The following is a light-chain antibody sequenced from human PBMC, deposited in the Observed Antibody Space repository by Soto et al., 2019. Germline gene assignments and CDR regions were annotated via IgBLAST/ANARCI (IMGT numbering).Light chain of an antibody. J-gene: IGKJ2*01. CDR3: QQYNNWPPGDT. V-gene: IGKV3-15*01. Sequence: EIVVTQSPATLSVSPGERATLSCRASQSVSSNLAWYQQKPGQTPRLLIYGASTRATGITARFSGSGSGTEFTLTISSWQSEVFAVYYCQQYNNWPPGDTFGQGTKLEIK. CDR2: GAS. CDR1: QSVSSN.